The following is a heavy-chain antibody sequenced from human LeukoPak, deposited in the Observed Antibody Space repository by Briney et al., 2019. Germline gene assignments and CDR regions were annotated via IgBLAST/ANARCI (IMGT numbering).Heavy chain of an antibody. CDR2: ISNDGSKK. CDR3: AKDRYSYAFEYSDS. V-gene: IGHV3-30*18. CDR1: GFTFSSYG. J-gene: IGHJ4*02. D-gene: IGHD5-18*01. Sequence: GSLRLSCAASGFTFSSYGMHWVRQAPGKGLDWVAVISNDGSKKYYADCVKGRFTISRDNSKNTLSLQVSSLRAEDTAVYYCAKDRYSYAFEYSDSWGQGTLVTVSS.